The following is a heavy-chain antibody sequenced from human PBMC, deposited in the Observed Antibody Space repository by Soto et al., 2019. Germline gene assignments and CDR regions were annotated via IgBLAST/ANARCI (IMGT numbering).Heavy chain of an antibody. Sequence: QVQLVESGGGVVQPGRSLRLSCAASGFTFSSYAMHWVRQAPGQRLEWMGWINAGNGNTKYSQKFQGRVTITRDTSASTAYMELSSLRSEDTAVYYCAIGSGYYNPVYWGQGTLVTVSS. CDR1: GFTFSSYA. D-gene: IGHD3-3*01. J-gene: IGHJ4*02. V-gene: IGHV1-3*01. CDR2: INAGNGNT. CDR3: AIGSGYYNPVY.